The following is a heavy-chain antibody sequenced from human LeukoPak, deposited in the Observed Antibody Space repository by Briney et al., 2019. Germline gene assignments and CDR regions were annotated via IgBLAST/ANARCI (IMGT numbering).Heavy chain of an antibody. CDR2: IYTSGST. V-gene: IGHV4-4*07. J-gene: IGHJ4*02. CDR1: GGSISSYN. CDR3: ARGTPSYFDY. Sequence: SETLSLTCTVSGGSISSYNWSWIRQPAGKGREWIGRIYTSGSTNYNPSLKRRVTMSVDTSKNQFSLNLSSVTAADTAVYYCARGTPSYFDYWGQGTLVTVSS.